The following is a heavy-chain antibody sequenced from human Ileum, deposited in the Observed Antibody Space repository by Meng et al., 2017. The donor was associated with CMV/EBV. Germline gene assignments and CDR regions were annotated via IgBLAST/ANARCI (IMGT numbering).Heavy chain of an antibody. CDR1: GDSVSSNNAA. Sequence: SETLSLTCAISGDSVSSNNAAWSWVRQSPSRGLEWLGITYYRSKWYHDYAVSVQSRITINPDTSRNQFSLQLTSVTPEDTAVYYCASDTTAIGLRYWGQGTLVTVSS. D-gene: IGHD1-14*01. CDR2: TYYRSKWYH. V-gene: IGHV6-1*01. CDR3: ASDTTAIGLRY. J-gene: IGHJ4*02.